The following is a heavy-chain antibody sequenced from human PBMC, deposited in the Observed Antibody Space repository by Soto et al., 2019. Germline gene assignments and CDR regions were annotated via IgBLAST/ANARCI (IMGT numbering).Heavy chain of an antibody. CDR2: IVVGSGNT. CDR3: AGTFVAANYYYYYGMDV. CDR1: GFTFTSSA. Sequence: GASVKVSCKASGFTFTSSAVQWVRQARGQRLEWIGWIVVGSGNTNYAQKFQERVTITRDMSTSTAYMELSSLRSEDTAVYYCAGTFVAANYYYYYGMDVWGQGTTVTVSS. J-gene: IGHJ6*02. V-gene: IGHV1-58*01. D-gene: IGHD2-15*01.